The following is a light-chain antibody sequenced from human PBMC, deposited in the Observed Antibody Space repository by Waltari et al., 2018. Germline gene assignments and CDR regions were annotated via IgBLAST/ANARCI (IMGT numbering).Light chain of an antibody. J-gene: IGKJ1*01. V-gene: IGKV2-28*01. Sequence: QSLLHRNGNNYFDWYLQKPGQSPQLLIYLGSNRASGVPDRFSDSGSGTDFTLRISRVEAEDVGVYYCMQSLQTLWTFGQGTKVEIK. CDR1: QSLLHRNGNNY. CDR3: MQSLQTLWT. CDR2: LGS.